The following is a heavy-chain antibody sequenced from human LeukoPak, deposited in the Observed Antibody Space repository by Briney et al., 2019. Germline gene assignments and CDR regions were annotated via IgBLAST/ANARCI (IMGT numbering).Heavy chain of an antibody. CDR1: GFTVSSNY. CDR3: ARKPPGYSLDYFDY. D-gene: IGHD5-18*01. V-gene: IGHV3-66*02. CDR2: IYSGGST. Sequence: PGGSLRLSCAASGFTVSSNYMSWVRQAPGKGLEWVSVIYSGGSTYYADSVKGRFTISRDNSKNTLYLQMNSLRAEDTAVYYCARKPPGYSLDYFDYWGQGTLVTVSS. J-gene: IGHJ4*02.